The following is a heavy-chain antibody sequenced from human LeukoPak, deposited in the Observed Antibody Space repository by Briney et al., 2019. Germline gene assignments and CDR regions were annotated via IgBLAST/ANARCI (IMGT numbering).Heavy chain of an antibody. CDR1: GFTFSSFP. V-gene: IGHV3-23*01. Sequence: GGPLRFSGAASGFTFSSFPRSWVAQAPGKGLEGCSYISTSGGNTYYADSVKGRFSISRDNSKNTRYLQMNSLRAEDTAVYYCAKVIVSVDTAIDYWGQGTLVTVSS. CDR2: ISTSGGNT. D-gene: IGHD5-18*01. CDR3: AKVIVSVDTAIDY. J-gene: IGHJ4*02.